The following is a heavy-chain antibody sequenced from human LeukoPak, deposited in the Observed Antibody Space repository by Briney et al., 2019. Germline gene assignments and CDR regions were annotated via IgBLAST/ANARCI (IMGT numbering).Heavy chain of an antibody. J-gene: IGHJ4*02. D-gene: IGHD4-23*01. CDR3: ATHHFDYGGDYKNY. Sequence: ASVKVSCKVSGYTLTELSMHWVRQAPGKGLEWMEGFDPEDGETIYAQKFQGRVTMTEDTSTDTAYMELSSLRSEDTAVYYCATHHFDYGGDYKNYWGQGTLVTVSS. CDR1: GYTLTELS. CDR2: FDPEDGET. V-gene: IGHV1-24*01.